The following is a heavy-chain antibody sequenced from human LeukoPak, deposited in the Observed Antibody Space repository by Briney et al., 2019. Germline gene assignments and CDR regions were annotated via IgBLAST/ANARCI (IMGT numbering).Heavy chain of an antibody. CDR3: AKDMQSSI. D-gene: IGHD6-13*01. V-gene: IGHV3-23*01. CDR2: ISGSGGRT. J-gene: IGHJ4*02. Sequence: GGFLRLSCAASGFTFSSYEMNWVRQAPGKGLEWVSSISGSGGRTYYTDSVKGRFSISRDNSKGTLYLQMNSLRADDTAVYHCAKDMQSSIWGQGTLVTVSS. CDR1: GFTFSSYE.